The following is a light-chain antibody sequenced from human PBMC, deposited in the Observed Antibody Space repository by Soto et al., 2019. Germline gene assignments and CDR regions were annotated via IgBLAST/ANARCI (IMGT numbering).Light chain of an antibody. CDR3: QQYNNWPLT. CDR2: AAS. J-gene: IGKJ4*01. V-gene: IGKV3-15*01. CDR1: QSVNNN. Sequence: EIVMTQSPATLSVSPGERATLSCRASQSVNNNLAWYQQKPGQAPRLLIYAASTRATGIPARFSGSGSGTDFTLTISSLQSEDFAVYYCQQYNNWPLTFGGGTKVDIK.